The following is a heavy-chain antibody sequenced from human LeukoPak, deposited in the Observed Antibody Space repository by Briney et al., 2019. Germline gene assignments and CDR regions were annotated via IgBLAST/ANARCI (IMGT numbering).Heavy chain of an antibody. CDR2: IYYSGST. Sequence: PSETLSLTCTVSGGSISSYYWSWIRQPPGKGLEWIGYIYYSGSTNYNPSLKSRVTISVDTSKNQFSLKLSSVTAADTAVYHCAKIRFLEWLLSPGGYFDYWGQGTLVTVSS. D-gene: IGHD3-3*01. CDR1: GGSISSYY. CDR3: AKIRFLEWLLSPGGYFDY. V-gene: IGHV4-59*01. J-gene: IGHJ4*02.